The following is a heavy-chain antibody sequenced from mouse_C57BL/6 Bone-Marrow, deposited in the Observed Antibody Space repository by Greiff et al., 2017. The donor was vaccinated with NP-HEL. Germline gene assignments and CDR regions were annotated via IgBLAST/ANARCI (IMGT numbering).Heavy chain of an antibody. CDR3: ARKGYYGSSWYFDV. V-gene: IGHV2-9-1*01. CDR2: IWTGGGT. Sequence: VKVVESGPGLVAPSQSLSITCTVSGFSLTSYAISWVRQPPGKGLEWLGVIWTGGGTNYNSALKYRLSISKDNSKSQVFLKMNSLQTDDTARYYCARKGYYGSSWYFDVWGTGTTVTVSS. J-gene: IGHJ1*03. D-gene: IGHD1-1*01. CDR1: GFSLTSYA.